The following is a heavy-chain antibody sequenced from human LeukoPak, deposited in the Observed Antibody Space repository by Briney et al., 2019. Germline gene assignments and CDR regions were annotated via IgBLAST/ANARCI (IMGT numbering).Heavy chain of an antibody. CDR3: AKARGWIQEFDY. Sequence: GGSLRISCAASGFTLSSYAMSWVRQAPGKGLEWVSAISDTGNTYHADSVKGRFTISRDNANNSLYLQMNSLRAEDTAVYYCAKARGWIQEFDYWGQGTLVTVSS. V-gene: IGHV3-23*01. CDR2: ISDTGNT. J-gene: IGHJ4*02. CDR1: GFTLSSYA. D-gene: IGHD5-18*01.